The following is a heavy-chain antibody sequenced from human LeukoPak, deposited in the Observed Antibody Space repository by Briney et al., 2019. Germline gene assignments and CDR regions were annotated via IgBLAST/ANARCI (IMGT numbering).Heavy chain of an antibody. D-gene: IGHD5-24*01. J-gene: IGHJ4*02. CDR3: ARASWLKLPNFDY. V-gene: IGHV3-23*01. CDR1: GFIFSSYA. Sequence: GGSLRLSCAASGFIFSSYAMSWVRQAPGKGLEWISDISGSGTNTYYADSVKGRFTISRDNSKNTLYLQMNSLRAEDTAVYYCARASWLKLPNFDYWGQGTLVTVSS. CDR2: ISGSGTNT.